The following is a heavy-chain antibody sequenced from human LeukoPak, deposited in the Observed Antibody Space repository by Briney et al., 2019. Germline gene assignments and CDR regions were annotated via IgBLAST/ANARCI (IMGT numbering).Heavy chain of an antibody. CDR2: INHSGST. V-gene: IGHV4-34*01. CDR3: AKDPRDYDFWSGYIRYFDY. J-gene: IGHJ4*02. CDR1: GGSFSGYY. Sequence: SETLSLTCAVYGGSFSGYYWSWIRQPPGKGLEWIGEINHSGSTNYNPSLKSRVTISVDTSKNQFSLKLSSVTAADTAVYYCAKDPRDYDFWSGYIRYFDYWGQGTLVTVSS. D-gene: IGHD3-3*01.